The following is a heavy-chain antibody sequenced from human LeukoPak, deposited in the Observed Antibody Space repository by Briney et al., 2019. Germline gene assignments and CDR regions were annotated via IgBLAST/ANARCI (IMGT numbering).Heavy chain of an antibody. CDR1: GGSINTRNYY. J-gene: IGHJ6*01. V-gene: IGHV4-39*07. Sequence: SETLSLTCTASGGSINTRNYYWGWIRQPPGKGLEWIGSIYYSGSTYYNPSLKSRVTLSIDTSKNQFSLKLTSVTAADTAVYYCARATEGNYDILTGYYYYYYAMDV. D-gene: IGHD3-9*01. CDR3: ARATEGNYDILTGYYYYYYAMDV. CDR2: IYYSGST.